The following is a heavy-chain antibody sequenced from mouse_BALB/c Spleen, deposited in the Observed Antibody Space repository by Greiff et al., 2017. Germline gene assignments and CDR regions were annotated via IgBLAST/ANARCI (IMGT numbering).Heavy chain of an antibody. J-gene: IGHJ3*01. D-gene: IGHD2-3*01. CDR2: IYPSDSAT. V-gene: IGHV1-61*01. CDR3: VGGYCVAD. Sequence: QVQLQQPGAELVRPGASVKLSCKASGYSFTSYWMNWVKQRPGQGLEWIGMIYPSDSATRLNQKFKDKATLTVDKSSSTAYMQLSSPTSEDSAVYYCVGGYCVADWGQGTLVTVSA. CDR1: GYSFTSYW.